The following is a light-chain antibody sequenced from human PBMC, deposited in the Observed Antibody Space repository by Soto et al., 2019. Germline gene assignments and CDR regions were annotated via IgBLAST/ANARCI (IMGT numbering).Light chain of an antibody. CDR2: GAS. J-gene: IGKJ1*01. Sequence: EIVLTQSPGTLSLSPGERATLSCRASRSVSSSYLAWYQQKPGQAPRLLIYGASSRATGIPDRFSGSGSGTDFTLTISRLEPEDFAMYYCQQHGSSPQTFGQGTKVDIK. CDR1: RSVSSSY. CDR3: QQHGSSPQT. V-gene: IGKV3-20*01.